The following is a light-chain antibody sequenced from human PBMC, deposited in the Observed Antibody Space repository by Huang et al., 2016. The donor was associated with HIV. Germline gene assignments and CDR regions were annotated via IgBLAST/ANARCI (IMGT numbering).Light chain of an antibody. CDR2: GPC. Sequence: EIVMTQSPVTLSVSLGARATLSCRASQSITTHLAWYQQKPGQAPRPLIYGPCTRASGIPARFSGGGSGTEFTLTISRLESEDFAVYFCQQYITWPPLTFGGGTTVEIK. V-gene: IGKV3-15*01. CDR1: QSITTH. J-gene: IGKJ4*01. CDR3: QQYITWPPLT.